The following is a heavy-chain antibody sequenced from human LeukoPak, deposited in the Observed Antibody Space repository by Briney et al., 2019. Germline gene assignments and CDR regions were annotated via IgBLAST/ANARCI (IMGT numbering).Heavy chain of an antibody. CDR2: ISGSGGST. Sequence: PGGSLRLSCAASGFTFSNYAMSWVRQAPGKGLEWVSAISGSGGSTYYADSVKGRFTISRDNTKNTLYLQMNSLRAEDTAVYYCAKARGSYWSGVDYWGQGTLVTVSS. CDR1: GFTFSNYA. J-gene: IGHJ4*02. V-gene: IGHV3-23*01. D-gene: IGHD1-26*01. CDR3: AKARGSYWSGVDY.